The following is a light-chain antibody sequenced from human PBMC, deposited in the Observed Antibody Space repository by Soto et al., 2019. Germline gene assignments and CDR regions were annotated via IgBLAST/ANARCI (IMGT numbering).Light chain of an antibody. J-gene: IGLJ2*01. Sequence: QSALTQPASVSGSPGQSITISCTGTSSDIGRYDYVSWYQQHPGKAPKLMIYEVSLRPSGISNRFSCSKSGNTASLTISGLQAEDEADYYCSSYASPITYVIFGGGTKLTVL. V-gene: IGLV2-14*01. CDR3: SSYASPITYVI. CDR2: EVS. CDR1: SSDIGRYDY.